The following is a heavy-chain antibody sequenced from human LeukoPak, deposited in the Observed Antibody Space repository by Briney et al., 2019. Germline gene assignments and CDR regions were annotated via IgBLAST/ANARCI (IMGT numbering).Heavy chain of an antibody. CDR1: GFTFDDYA. CDR3: ARDSDILASDAFDI. J-gene: IGHJ3*02. D-gene: IGHD3-9*01. Sequence: PGGSLRLSCAASGFTFDDYAMHWVRQASGKGLEWVSVIYSGGTTYYADSVKGRFTISRDNSKNTLYLQMNTLRAEDTAVYYCARDSDILASDAFDIWGQGTMVTVSS. V-gene: IGHV3-66*01. CDR2: IYSGGTT.